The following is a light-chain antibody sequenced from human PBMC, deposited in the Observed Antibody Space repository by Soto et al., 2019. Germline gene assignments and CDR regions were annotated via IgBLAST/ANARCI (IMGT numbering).Light chain of an antibody. CDR2: GAS. Sequence: EIVMTQSPATLSVSPGERATLSYRASQSVSSNLAWYQQKPGQAPRLLIYGASTRATGIPARFSGSGSGTEFTLTISSLQSEDVAVYYCQQYNNWPPLTFGGGTKVEIK. CDR3: QQYNNWPPLT. CDR1: QSVSSN. J-gene: IGKJ4*01. V-gene: IGKV3-15*01.